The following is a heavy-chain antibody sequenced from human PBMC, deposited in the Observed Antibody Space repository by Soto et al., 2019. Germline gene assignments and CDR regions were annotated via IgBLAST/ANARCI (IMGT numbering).Heavy chain of an antibody. CDR3: ARAVVLTFTRFYDMDV. J-gene: IGHJ6*01. Sequence: QVQLVQSGAEVKTPGSSVKVSCKASGGTFRSYSINWVRQAPGQGLEWMGRLIPMLGTTDYAQRFQGRVTFTADESTSTASMEVTNLTSEDTAVYYCARAVVLTFTRFYDMDVWGQGTTVTVSS. V-gene: IGHV1-69*18. CDR1: GGTFRSYS. CDR2: LIPMLGTT. D-gene: IGHD3-9*01.